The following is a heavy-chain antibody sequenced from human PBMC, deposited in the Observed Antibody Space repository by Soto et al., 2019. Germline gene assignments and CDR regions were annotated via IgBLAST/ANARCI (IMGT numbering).Heavy chain of an antibody. CDR2: ISPYNGNT. CDR3: ARVLYYDSSGFDY. D-gene: IGHD3-22*01. V-gene: IGHV1-18*04. Sequence: ASVKVSCKASGYTFTTYGISWVRQAPGQGLEWMGWISPYNGNTNYAQKLQGRVTMTTDTSTSTAYMELRSLRSDDTAIYYCARVLYYDSSGFDYWGQGTLVTVSS. CDR1: GYTFTTYG. J-gene: IGHJ4*02.